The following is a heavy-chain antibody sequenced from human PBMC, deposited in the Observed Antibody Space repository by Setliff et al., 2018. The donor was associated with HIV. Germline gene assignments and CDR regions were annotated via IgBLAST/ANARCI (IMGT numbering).Heavy chain of an antibody. V-gene: IGHV4-31*03. CDR3: ARELRRFDTSDTAPHNWFDP. D-gene: IGHD3-22*01. Sequence: PSETLSLTCTVSGDSINSGGYHWTWIRQHPEKGLEWIGYISYIGYTYYNPALKSRLTISLSTSKNQFSLKLSSVTAADTAVYYCARELRRFDTSDTAPHNWFDPWGQGTLVTVSS. CDR1: GDSINSGGYH. J-gene: IGHJ5*02. CDR2: ISYIGYT.